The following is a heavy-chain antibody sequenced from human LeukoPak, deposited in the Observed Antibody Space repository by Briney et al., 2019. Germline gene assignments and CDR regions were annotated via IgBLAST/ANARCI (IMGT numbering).Heavy chain of an antibody. J-gene: IGHJ4*02. CDR2: IFSDGIRK. CDR1: GFTFTTYG. Sequence: PGGSLRLSCAPSGFTFTTYGMEWVRQAPGKGLEWVAIIFSDGIRKYYADSVEGRFTISRDISRSTLYLEMNSLSAEDTAVYYCARTCGPMQKNRFLEWGQGGLVTVSS. V-gene: IGHV3-30*12. D-gene: IGHD3-3*01. CDR3: ARTCGPMQKNRFLE.